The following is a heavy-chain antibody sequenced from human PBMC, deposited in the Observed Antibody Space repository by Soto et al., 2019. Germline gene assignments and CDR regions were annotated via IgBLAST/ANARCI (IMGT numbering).Heavy chain of an antibody. CDR1: GGSISSGGYS. V-gene: IGHV4-30-2*01. D-gene: IGHD4-17*01. CDR2: ISHSGST. Sequence: QLQLQESGSGLVKPSQTLSLPCAVSGGSISSGGYSWSWIRQPPGKGLEWIGYISHSGSTYYNPSLKSRVTISVDRSQNQFSLKLSYVTAADTAVYYCASGPIGDYTDGFDYCGQGTLVTVSS. J-gene: IGHJ4*02. CDR3: ASGPIGDYTDGFDY.